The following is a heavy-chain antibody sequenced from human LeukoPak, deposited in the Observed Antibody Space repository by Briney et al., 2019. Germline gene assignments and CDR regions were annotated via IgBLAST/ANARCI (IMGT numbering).Heavy chain of an antibody. V-gene: IGHV1-46*01. Sequence: ASVKVSCKASGYTFTSYYMHWVRQAPGQGLEWMGIINPSGGSTSYAQKFQGRVTMTRDTSTSTVYMELSSLRSEDTAVYYCARAHRWELLADAFDIWGQGTMVTVSS. CDR1: GYTFTSYY. CDR2: INPSGGST. D-gene: IGHD1-26*01. J-gene: IGHJ3*02. CDR3: ARAHRWELLADAFDI.